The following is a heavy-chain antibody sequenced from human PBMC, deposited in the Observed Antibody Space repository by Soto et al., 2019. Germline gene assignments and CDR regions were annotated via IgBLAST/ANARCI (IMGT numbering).Heavy chain of an antibody. CDR2: ISAYNGNT. CDR3: ARGVGSGSYYNQYNWFDP. J-gene: IGHJ5*02. Sequence: ASLKVSCKASGYTFTNYGISWVRQAPGQGLEWMGWISAYNGNTNHARKLQGRVTMTTDTSTSTAYMELRSLRSDDTAVYYCARGVGSGSYYNQYNWFDPWGQGTLVNVSS. V-gene: IGHV1-18*01. CDR1: GYTFTNYG. D-gene: IGHD3-10*01.